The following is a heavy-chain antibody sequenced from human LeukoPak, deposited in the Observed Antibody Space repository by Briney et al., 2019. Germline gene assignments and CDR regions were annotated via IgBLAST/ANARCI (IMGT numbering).Heavy chain of an antibody. CDR1: GFTFSSYA. CDR3: ARDHDYYGSGSYFDY. V-gene: IGHV3-30*04. D-gene: IGHD3-10*01. CDR2: ISYDGSNK. J-gene: IGHJ4*02. Sequence: GGSLRLSCAASGFTFSSYAMHWVRQAPGKGLEWVAVISYDGSNKYYADSVKGRFTISRDNSKNTLYLRMNSLRAEDTAVYYCARDHDYYGSGSYFDYWGQGTLVTVSS.